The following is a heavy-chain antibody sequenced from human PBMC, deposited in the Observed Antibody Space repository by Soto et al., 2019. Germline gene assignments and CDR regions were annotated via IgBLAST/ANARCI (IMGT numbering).Heavy chain of an antibody. J-gene: IGHJ6*04. Sequence: SETLSLTCTVSGGSISSGDYYWSWIRQPPGKGLEWIGYIYYSGSTYYNPSLKSRVTISVDTSKNQFSLKLSSVTAADTAVYYCARATALRWLQPHYYYYYGMDVWGKGTTVTVAS. CDR2: IYYSGST. D-gene: IGHD5-12*01. CDR1: GGSISSGDYY. V-gene: IGHV4-30-4*01. CDR3: ARATALRWLQPHYYYYYGMDV.